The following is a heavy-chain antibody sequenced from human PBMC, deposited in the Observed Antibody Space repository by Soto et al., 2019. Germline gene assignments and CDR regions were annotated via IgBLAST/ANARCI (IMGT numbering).Heavy chain of an antibody. D-gene: IGHD6-19*01. CDR2: IGQDGNEN. J-gene: IGHJ4*02. V-gene: IGHV3-7*01. CDR1: GLPFSNYW. CDR3: ARDHIDGWKFDY. Sequence: EVQLVESGGGLVQRGGSLRLSWAASGLPFSNYWMSWVSQAPGKGLEWLANIGQDGNENYYVDSVKGRFTTSRDNTKNSFYLQMNSLRAEDTAVYYCARDHIDGWKFDYWGRGTLVTVSS.